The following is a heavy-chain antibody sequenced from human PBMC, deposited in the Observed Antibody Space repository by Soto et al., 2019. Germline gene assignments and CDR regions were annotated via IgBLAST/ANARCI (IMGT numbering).Heavy chain of an antibody. V-gene: IGHV1-18*01. CDR3: ARDDSSSWKPNFDY. CDR1: GYTFTSYG. CDR2: FSVYIVNT. Sequence: ASVKVSCKASGYTFTSYGISWVRQAPGQGLDWLGWFSVYIVNTNYAQKFQGRFTLTTDTSTSTAYLELRSLRSDDTAVYYCARDDSSSWKPNFDYWGQGTLVTVSS. J-gene: IGHJ4*02. D-gene: IGHD6-13*01.